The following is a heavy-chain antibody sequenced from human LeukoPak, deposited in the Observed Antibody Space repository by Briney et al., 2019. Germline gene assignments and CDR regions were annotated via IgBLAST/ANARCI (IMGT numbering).Heavy chain of an antibody. CDR2: IHQSGMT. CDR3: ARYTGTNWGYSFDY. D-gene: IGHD7-27*01. Sequence: SETLSLTXAVSGYSISSGYYWSWIRPPPGKGLEWIATIHQSGMTYYNPSLKSRVTISVDTSKNQFSLKLTSVTAAGTAVYYCARYTGTNWGYSFDYWGQGTLVTVSS. CDR1: GYSISSGYY. V-gene: IGHV4-38-2*01. J-gene: IGHJ4*02.